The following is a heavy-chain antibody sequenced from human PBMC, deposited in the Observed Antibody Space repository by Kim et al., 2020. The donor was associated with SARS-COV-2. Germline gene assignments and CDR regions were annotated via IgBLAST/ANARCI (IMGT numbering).Heavy chain of an antibody. Sequence: SETLSLTCAVYGGSFSGYYWSWIRQPPGKGLEWIGEINHSGSTNYNPSLKSRVTISVDTSKNQFSLKLSSVTAADTAVYYCARGRGQQRVHNHYYFDYWVQGTLVTVSS. D-gene: IGHD6-13*01. CDR1: GGSFSGYY. J-gene: IGHJ4*02. CDR3: ARGRGQQRVHNHYYFDY. CDR2: INHSGST. V-gene: IGHV4-34*01.